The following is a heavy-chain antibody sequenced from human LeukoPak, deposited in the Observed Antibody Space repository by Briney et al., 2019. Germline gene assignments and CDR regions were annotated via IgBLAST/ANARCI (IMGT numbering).Heavy chain of an antibody. J-gene: IGHJ4*02. D-gene: IGHD1-26*01. CDR2: ISAYNGNT. CDR3: ARSKSGSYLDYYFDY. Sequence: ASVKVSCKASGYTFTSYGISWVRQAPGQGLEWMGWISAYNGNTNYAQKLQGRVTMTTDTSTSTAYMELRSLRSEDTAVYYCARSKSGSYLDYYFDYWGQGTLVTVSS. V-gene: IGHV1-18*01. CDR1: GYTFTSYG.